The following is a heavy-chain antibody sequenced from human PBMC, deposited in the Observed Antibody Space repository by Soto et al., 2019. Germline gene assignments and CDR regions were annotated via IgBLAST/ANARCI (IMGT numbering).Heavy chain of an antibody. D-gene: IGHD6-13*01. V-gene: IGHV4-34*01. Sequence: PSETLSLTCAVYGGSFSGYYWSWIRQPPGKGLEWIGEINHSGSTNYNPSLKSRVTISVDTSKNQFSLKLSSVTAADTAVYYCARGSRWHLESFDLRGTGTLVT. CDR2: INHSGST. CDR1: GGSFSGYY. CDR3: ARGSRWHLESFDL. J-gene: IGHJ5*02.